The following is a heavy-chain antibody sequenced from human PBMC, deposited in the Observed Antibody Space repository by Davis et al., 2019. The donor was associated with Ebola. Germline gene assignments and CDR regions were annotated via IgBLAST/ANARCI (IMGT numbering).Heavy chain of an antibody. D-gene: IGHD2-2*01. CDR2: IIPIFGTA. J-gene: IGHJ3*02. Sequence: SSVKVSCKASVGTFSSYAISWVRQAPGQGLEWMGGIIPIFGTANYAQKFQGRVTMTEDTSTDTAYMELSSLRSEDTAVYYCATGVYQEAFDIWGQGTMVTVSS. V-gene: IGHV1-69*06. CDR3: ATGVYQEAFDI. CDR1: VGTFSSYA.